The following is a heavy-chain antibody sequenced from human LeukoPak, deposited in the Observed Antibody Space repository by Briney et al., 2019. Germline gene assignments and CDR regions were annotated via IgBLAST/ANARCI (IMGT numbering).Heavy chain of an antibody. Sequence: ASVKVSCKASGGTFSSYAISWVRQAPGQGLEWMGGIIPIFGTANYAQKFQGRVTITTDESTSTAYMELSSLRPEDTAVYYCAGYCSSTSCPRIGFYYYMDVWGKGTTVTVSS. CDR3: AGYCSSTSCPRIGFYYYMDV. D-gene: IGHD2-2*01. CDR2: IIPIFGTA. J-gene: IGHJ6*03. CDR1: GGTFSSYA. V-gene: IGHV1-69*05.